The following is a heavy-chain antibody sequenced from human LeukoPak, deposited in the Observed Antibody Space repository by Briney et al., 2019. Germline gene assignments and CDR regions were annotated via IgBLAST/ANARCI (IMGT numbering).Heavy chain of an antibody. V-gene: IGHV1-8*03. CDR3: ARLNYYDSSGYPYYFDY. J-gene: IGHJ4*02. Sequence: ASVKVSCKASGYTFTSYDINWVRQATGQGLEWMGWMNPNSGNIGYAQKFQGRVTITRNSSISTPYMELSSLRSEDTAVYYCARLNYYDSSGYPYYFDYWGQGTLVTVSS. CDR1: GYTFTSYD. CDR2: MNPNSGNI. D-gene: IGHD3-22*01.